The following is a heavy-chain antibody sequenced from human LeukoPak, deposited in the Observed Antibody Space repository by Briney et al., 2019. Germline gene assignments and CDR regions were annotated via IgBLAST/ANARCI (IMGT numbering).Heavy chain of an antibody. D-gene: IGHD4-23*01. J-gene: IGHJ4*02. V-gene: IGHV4-39*01. CDR1: GGSISCSSYY. CDR3: ARLRGNSDIY. CDR2: IYYSGST. Sequence: SETLSLTCTVSGGSISCSSYYWGWLRQPPGKGLEWIGSIYYSGSTYYNPSLKSRVTISVDTSKNQFSLKLSSVTAADTAVYYCARLRGNSDIYWGQGTLVTVSS.